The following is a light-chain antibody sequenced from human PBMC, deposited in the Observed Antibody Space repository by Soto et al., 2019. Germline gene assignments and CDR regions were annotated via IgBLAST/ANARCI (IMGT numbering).Light chain of an antibody. J-gene: IGLJ2*01. CDR1: SSNIGSNT. Sequence: QSVLTQPPSASGIPGQRGTISCSGRSSNIGSNTVNWYQQLPGTAPKLLIYSNNQRPSGVPDRFSGSKSGTSASLAISGLQSEDEADYYCAAWDDSLNGVVFGGGTKLTVL. CDR3: AAWDDSLNGVV. V-gene: IGLV1-44*01. CDR2: SNN.